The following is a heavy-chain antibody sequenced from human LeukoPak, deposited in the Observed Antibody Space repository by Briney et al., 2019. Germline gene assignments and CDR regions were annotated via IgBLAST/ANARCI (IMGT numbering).Heavy chain of an antibody. Sequence: GGSLRLSCAASGFTFSNAWMSWVRQAPGKGLEWVSAISGSGGSTYYADSVKGRFTISRDNSKNTLYLQMNSLRAEDTAVYYCAKDLRIFGGDWGQGTLVTVSS. J-gene: IGHJ4*02. CDR1: GFTFSNAW. D-gene: IGHD3-3*01. CDR3: AKDLRIFGGD. V-gene: IGHV3-23*01. CDR2: ISGSGGST.